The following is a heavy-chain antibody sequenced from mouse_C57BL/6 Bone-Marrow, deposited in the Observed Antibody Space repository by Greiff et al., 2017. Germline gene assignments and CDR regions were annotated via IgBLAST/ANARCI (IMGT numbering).Heavy chain of an antibody. Sequence: EVQLQESGPGLVKPSQSLSLTCSVTGYSITSGYYWNWIRQFPGNKLEWMGYISYDGSNNYNPSLKNRISITRDTSKNQFFLKLNSVTTEDTATYYCAREHMYDGYLYYAMDYWGQGTSVTVSS. CDR1: GYSITSGYY. CDR2: ISYDGSN. D-gene: IGHD2-3*01. J-gene: IGHJ4*01. CDR3: AREHMYDGYLYYAMDY. V-gene: IGHV3-6*01.